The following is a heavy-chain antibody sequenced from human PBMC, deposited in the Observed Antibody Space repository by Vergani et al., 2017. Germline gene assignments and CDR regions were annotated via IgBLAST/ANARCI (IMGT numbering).Heavy chain of an antibody. CDR3: ARVEYNWNDAWFDP. D-gene: IGHD1-20*01. Sequence: QVQLVQSGAEVKKPGSSVKVSCKASGGTFSSYANSWVRQAPGQGLEWMGGIIPIFGTANYAQKFQGRGTITADESTSTAYMELSSLRSEDTAVYYCARVEYNWNDAWFDPWGQGTLVTVSS. J-gene: IGHJ5*02. V-gene: IGHV1-69*01. CDR1: GGTFSSYA. CDR2: IIPIFGTA.